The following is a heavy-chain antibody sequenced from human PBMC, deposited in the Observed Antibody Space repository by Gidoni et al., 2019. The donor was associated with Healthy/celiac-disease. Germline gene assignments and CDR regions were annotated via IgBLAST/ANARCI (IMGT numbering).Heavy chain of an antibody. CDR1: GGSISRGGYS. J-gene: IGHJ4*02. V-gene: IGHV4-30-4*07. CDR3: AREGQQLGNFDY. CDR2: IYYSGST. Sequence: QVQLQESGPGLVKPSQTLSLTCAVSGGSISRGGYSWSWIRQPPGKGLEWIGYIYYSGSTYYNPSLKSRVTISVDTSKNQFSLKLSSVTAADTAVYYCAREGQQLGNFDYWGQGTLVTVSS. D-gene: IGHD6-13*01.